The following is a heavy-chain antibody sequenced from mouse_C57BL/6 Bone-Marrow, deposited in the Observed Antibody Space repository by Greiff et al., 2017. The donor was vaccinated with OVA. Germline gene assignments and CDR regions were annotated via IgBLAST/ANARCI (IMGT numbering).Heavy chain of an antibody. V-gene: IGHV14-4*01. J-gene: IGHJ4*01. Sequence: VQLQQSGAELVRPGASVKLSCTASGFTIKDDYMHWVKQRPEQGLEWIGWIDPENGDTEYASKFQGKATITADTSSNTADLQLSSLTSEDTAVYYCTVYYGSSLYAMDYWGQGTSVTVSS. CDR2: IDPENGDT. CDR3: TVYYGSSLYAMDY. CDR1: GFTIKDDY. D-gene: IGHD1-1*01.